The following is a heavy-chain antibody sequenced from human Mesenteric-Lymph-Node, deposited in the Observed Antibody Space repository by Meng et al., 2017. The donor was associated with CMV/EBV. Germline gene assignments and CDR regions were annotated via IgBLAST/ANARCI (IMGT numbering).Heavy chain of an antibody. Sequence: SGGTFSSYAINWVRQAPGQGLEWMGRIIPILGIANYAQKFQGRVTITADKSTSTAYMELSSLRSEDTAVYYCARGESDSSGWYAIDYWGQGTLVTVSS. CDR3: ARGESDSSGWYAIDY. J-gene: IGHJ4*02. CDR2: IIPILGIA. CDR1: GGTFSSYA. D-gene: IGHD6-19*01. V-gene: IGHV1-69*04.